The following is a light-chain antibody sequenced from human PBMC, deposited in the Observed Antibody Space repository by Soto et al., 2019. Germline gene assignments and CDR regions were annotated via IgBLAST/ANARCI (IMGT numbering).Light chain of an antibody. CDR3: HQYNAWTTIT. CDR2: GAS. Sequence: EIVMTQSPATLSVSPGERATLSCRASQSISSKLGWYQQRPGQAHRLLIYGASTRATGIPARFSGSGSEAEFTLTITSMQSEDSAVDYGHQYNAWTTITFGQGTRLEIK. V-gene: IGKV3-15*01. CDR1: QSISSK. J-gene: IGKJ5*01.